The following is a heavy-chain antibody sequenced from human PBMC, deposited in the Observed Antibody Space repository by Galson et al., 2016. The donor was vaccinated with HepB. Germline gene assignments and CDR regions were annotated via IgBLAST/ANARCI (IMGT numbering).Heavy chain of an antibody. V-gene: IGHV1-2*02. J-gene: IGHJ4*02. CDR3: ARELGYCSSTSCFDY. CDR1: GYTLTGYY. Sequence: SVKVSCKASGYTLTGYYMHWVRQAPGQGLEWMGWINPNSGGTNYAQKFQGRVTMTRDTSISTAYMELSRLRSDDTAVYYCARELGYCSSTSCFDYWGQGTLVTVSS. CDR2: INPNSGGT. D-gene: IGHD2-2*01.